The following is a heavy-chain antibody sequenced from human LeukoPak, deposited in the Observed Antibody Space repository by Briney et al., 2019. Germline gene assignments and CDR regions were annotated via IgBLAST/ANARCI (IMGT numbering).Heavy chain of an antibody. V-gene: IGHV3-30*18. Sequence: QAGGSLRLSCAASGFTFSSYGMHWVRQAPGKGLEWVAVISYDGSNKYYADSVKGRFTISRDNSKNTLYLQMNSLRAEDTAVYYCAKAVGATGFDYWGQGTLVTVSS. CDR2: ISYDGSNK. CDR3: AKAVGATGFDY. CDR1: GFTFSSYG. J-gene: IGHJ4*02. D-gene: IGHD1-26*01.